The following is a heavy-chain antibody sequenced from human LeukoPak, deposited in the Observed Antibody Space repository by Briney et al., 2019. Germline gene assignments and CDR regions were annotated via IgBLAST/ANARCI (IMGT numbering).Heavy chain of an antibody. J-gene: IGHJ5*02. CDR2: INHSGST. D-gene: IGHD3-3*01. Sequence: RQPPGXGLEWIGEINHSGSTNYNPSLKRRVTISVDTSKNQFSLKLSSVTAADTAVYYCARARRVYYDFWSGYHPWFDPWGQGTLVTVSS. CDR3: ARARRVYYDFWSGYHPWFDP. V-gene: IGHV4-34*01.